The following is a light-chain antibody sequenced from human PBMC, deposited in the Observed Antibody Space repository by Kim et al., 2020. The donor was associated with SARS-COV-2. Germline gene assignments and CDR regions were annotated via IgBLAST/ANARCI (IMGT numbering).Light chain of an antibody. V-gene: IGKV1-5*01. CDR2: DAS. J-gene: IGKJ1*01. CDR1: RNISKW. CDR3: QQYNTLS. Sequence: LSGSVGDSVTIPCRASRNISKWVAWYQHNPGSAPRLLICDASMLEDDVPSRFSGGGSGSEFTLTINNLQPDDFATYYCQQYNTLSFGQGTKVDIK.